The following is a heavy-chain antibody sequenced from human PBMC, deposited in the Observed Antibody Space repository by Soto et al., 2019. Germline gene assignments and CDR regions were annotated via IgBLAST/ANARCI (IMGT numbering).Heavy chain of an antibody. D-gene: IGHD6-6*01. V-gene: IGHV3-30*18. J-gene: IGHJ4*02. CDR2: VSYDGSHK. CDR3: AKEMYPRTVLDSSSPWGDY. CDR1: GITFDTYG. Sequence: GSLRLSCTASGITFDTYGMHWVRQTPGKGLEWVAVVSYDGSHKYYGDSVKGRFTISRDDAKNTEYLQMDSLGVEDTAVYYCAKEMYPRTVLDSSSPWGDYWGQGTLVTVSS.